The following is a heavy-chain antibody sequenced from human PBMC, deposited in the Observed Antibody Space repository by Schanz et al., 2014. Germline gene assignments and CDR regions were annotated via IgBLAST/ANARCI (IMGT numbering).Heavy chain of an antibody. CDR2: VIPILGVT. CDR3: ADLGDADFVS. J-gene: IGHJ5*02. Sequence: QVQLVHSGADVKKPGSSVRVSCKASGGTFSRLTFSWVRQAPGQGLEWMGRVIPILGVTHYAQKFQGRVTITADKSTTTAFMDLTRLISEDPAVWYCADLGDADFVSWGQGTLVTVSS. CDR1: GGTFSRLT. V-gene: IGHV1-69*02. D-gene: IGHD4-17*01.